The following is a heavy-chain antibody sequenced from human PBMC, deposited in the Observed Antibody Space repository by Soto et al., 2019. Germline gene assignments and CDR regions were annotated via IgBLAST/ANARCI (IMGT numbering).Heavy chain of an antibody. J-gene: IGHJ6*02. CDR1: GYSFTSYW. CDR2: IYPGDSDT. CDR3: ASLLSIGSSSSYYYYGMDV. D-gene: IGHD6-6*01. V-gene: IGHV5-51*01. Sequence: GESLKISCKGSGYSFTSYWIGWVRQMPGKGLEWMGIIYPGDSDTRYSPSFQGQVTISADRSISTAYLQWSSLKASDTAMYYCASLLSIGSSSSYYYYGMDVLGQGTTVTVSS.